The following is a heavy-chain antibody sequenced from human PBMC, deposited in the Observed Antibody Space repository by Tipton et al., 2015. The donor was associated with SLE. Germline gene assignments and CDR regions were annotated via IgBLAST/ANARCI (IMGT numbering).Heavy chain of an antibody. CDR1: GFTVSNNY. D-gene: IGHD3-22*01. CDR3: AKVPQYYYDSSGYLDY. J-gene: IGHJ4*02. CDR2: IYSGGST. V-gene: IGHV3-53*05. Sequence: SLRLSCAASGFTVSNNYMSWVRQAPGKGLEWVSVIYSGGSTYYADSVKGRFTISRDNSKNTLYLQMNSLRAEDTAVYYCAKVPQYYYDSSGYLDYWGQGTLVTVSS.